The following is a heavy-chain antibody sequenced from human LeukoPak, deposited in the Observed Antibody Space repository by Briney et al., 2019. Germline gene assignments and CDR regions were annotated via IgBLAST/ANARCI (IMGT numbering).Heavy chain of an antibody. Sequence: SGTLSLTCAVSGGSISSNNWWSWVRQPPGKGLEWIGEIYHSGSTNYNPSLKSRVTISVDKSKNQFSLKLSSVTAADTAVYYCASSRGYSYGYFDYWGQGTLVTVSS. V-gene: IGHV4-4*02. CDR2: IYHSGST. J-gene: IGHJ4*02. CDR1: GGSISSNNW. D-gene: IGHD5-18*01. CDR3: ASSRGYSYGYFDY.